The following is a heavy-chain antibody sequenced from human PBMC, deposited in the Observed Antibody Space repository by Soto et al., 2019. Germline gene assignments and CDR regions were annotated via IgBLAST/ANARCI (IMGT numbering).Heavy chain of an antibody. CDR2: ISGYNGNT. Sequence: QVQLVQAGAEVKKPGASVKVSCKASGYTFTSYYICWVRQSPGQGLEWMGWISGYNGNTNYEQKLQVRVTMTTDTSTSTPYIELGTLRSDDTAVYYWAREGHPSLNWGQGTLVTVSS. D-gene: IGHD2-2*01. CDR3: AREGHPSLN. J-gene: IGHJ4*02. CDR1: GYTFTSYY. V-gene: IGHV1-18*01.